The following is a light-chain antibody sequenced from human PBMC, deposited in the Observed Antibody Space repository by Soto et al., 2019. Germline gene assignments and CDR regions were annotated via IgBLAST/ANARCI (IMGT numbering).Light chain of an antibody. V-gene: IGLV2-8*01. CDR2: EVS. Sequence: QSALTQPASVSGSPGQSITISCTGTSSDVGGYNYVSWYQHHPGKAPKVMIYEVSKRPSGVPDRFSGSKSGNTASLTVSGLQAEDEADYYCSSYAGSNNVFGGGTKLTVL. J-gene: IGLJ2*01. CDR3: SSYAGSNNV. CDR1: SSDVGGYNY.